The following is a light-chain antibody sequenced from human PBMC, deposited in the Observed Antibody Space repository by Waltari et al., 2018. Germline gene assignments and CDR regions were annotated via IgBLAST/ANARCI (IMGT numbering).Light chain of an antibody. CDR2: GAS. V-gene: IGKV3-20*01. CDR1: QSVRGT. Sequence: EIVLTQSPGTLSLSPGETATLSCRASQSVRGTLAWYQQKPGQAPRLLIYGASSRATGIPDRVSGSGSGTDFSLTISRLEPEDFAVYYCQHYVRLPATFGQGTRVEIK. J-gene: IGKJ1*01. CDR3: QHYVRLPAT.